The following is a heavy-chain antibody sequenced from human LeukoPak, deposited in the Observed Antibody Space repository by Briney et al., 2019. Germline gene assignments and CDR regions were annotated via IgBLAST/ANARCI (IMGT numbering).Heavy chain of an antibody. V-gene: IGHV3-74*01. D-gene: IGHD6-19*01. Sequence: GGSLRLSCAVSGFTVSSYYMSWVRQAPGKGLVWVSSINSGGSRTTYADSVKGRFTISRDNAENTLYLQMNSLRVEDTAVYYCVGGCGGDYWGQGTLVTVTS. CDR1: GFTVSSYY. J-gene: IGHJ4*02. CDR3: VGGCGGDY. CDR2: INSGGSRT.